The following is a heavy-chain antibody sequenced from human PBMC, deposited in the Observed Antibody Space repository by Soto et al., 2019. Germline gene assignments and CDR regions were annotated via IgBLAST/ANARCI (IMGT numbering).Heavy chain of an antibody. Sequence: PGGSLRLSCAASGFTFDDYAMHWVRQAPGKGLEWVSGISWNSGSIGYADSVKGRFTISRDNAKNSLYLQMNSLRAEDTALYYCAKAPDSSGRTDRYYFDYWGQGTLVTVSS. CDR1: GFTFDDYA. V-gene: IGHV3-9*01. D-gene: IGHD6-19*01. CDR3: AKAPDSSGRTDRYYFDY. CDR2: ISWNSGSI. J-gene: IGHJ4*02.